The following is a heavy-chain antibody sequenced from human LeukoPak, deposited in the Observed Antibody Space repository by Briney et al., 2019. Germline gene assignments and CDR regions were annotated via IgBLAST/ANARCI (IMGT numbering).Heavy chain of an antibody. CDR1: GGSFSPYY. Sequence: SETLSLTCAVYGGSFSPYYWSWIRQSPDKGLEWIGEINHSRSTNYNPSLKSRVTISVDTSKNQFSLKLSSVTAADTAVYYCARHVTIFGVVNWFDPWGQGTLVTVSS. J-gene: IGHJ5*02. V-gene: IGHV4-34*01. CDR2: INHSRST. D-gene: IGHD3-3*01. CDR3: ARHVTIFGVVNWFDP.